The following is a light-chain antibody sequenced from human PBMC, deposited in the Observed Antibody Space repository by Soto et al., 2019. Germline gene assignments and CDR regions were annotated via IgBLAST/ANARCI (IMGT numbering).Light chain of an antibody. CDR1: QSVSSNY. J-gene: IGKJ5*01. V-gene: IGKV3-20*01. CDR2: GAS. CDR3: QLYGNSSIT. Sequence: EIVLAQSPGTLSLSPGERATLSCRASQSVSSNYLAWYQRKPGQAPRLLIYGASSRATGIPDRLSGSGSGTDFTLTISRLEPEDFAVYYYQLYGNSSITFGQGTRLEIK.